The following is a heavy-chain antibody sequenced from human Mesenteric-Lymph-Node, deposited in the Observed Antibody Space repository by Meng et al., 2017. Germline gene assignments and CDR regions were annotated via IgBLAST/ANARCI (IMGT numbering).Heavy chain of an antibody. V-gene: IGHV3-11*04. Sequence: GGSLRLSCAASGFTFSDYYMSWIRQAPGKGLEWISYIARGGSPIFSADSVKGRFTISRDNTKNSLYLQMNSLRAEDTAVYYCASGPTKNYSSSRYPDAFDIWGQGTMVTVSS. CDR1: GFTFSDYY. D-gene: IGHD6-13*01. CDR3: ASGPTKNYSSSRYPDAFDI. CDR2: IARGGSPI. J-gene: IGHJ3*02.